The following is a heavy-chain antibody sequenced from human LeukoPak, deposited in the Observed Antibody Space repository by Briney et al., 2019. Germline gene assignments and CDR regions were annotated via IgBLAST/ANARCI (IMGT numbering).Heavy chain of an antibody. D-gene: IGHD5-18*01. CDR3: ARINVDTAMAN. V-gene: IGHV4-59*08. CDR2: IYYSGST. CDR1: GGSISSYY. Sequence: SETLSLTCTVSGGSISSYYWSWIRQPPGKGLEWIGSIYYSGSTNYNPSLKSRVTISVDTSKNQFSLKLSSVTAADTAVYYCARINVDTAMANWGQGTLVTVSS. J-gene: IGHJ4*02.